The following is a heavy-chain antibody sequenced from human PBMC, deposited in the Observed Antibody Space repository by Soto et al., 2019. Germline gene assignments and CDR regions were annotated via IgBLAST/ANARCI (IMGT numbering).Heavy chain of an antibody. D-gene: IGHD6-6*01. J-gene: IGHJ4*02. CDR3: ARGGGSSPTLDY. CDR2: IYYSGST. CDR1: GCSISSGDYY. V-gene: IGHV4-30-4*01. Sequence: TLSLTCTVSGCSISSGDYYWSWIRQPPGKGLEWIGYIYYSGSTYYNPSLKSRVTISVDTSKKQFSLKLSSVTAADTAVYYCARGGGSSPTLDYWGQGTLVTVYS.